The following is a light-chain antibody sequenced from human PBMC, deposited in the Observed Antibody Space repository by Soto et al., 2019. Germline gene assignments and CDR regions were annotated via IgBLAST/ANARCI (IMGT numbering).Light chain of an antibody. CDR1: ENIGTY. CDR2: AAS. V-gene: IGKV1-39*01. CDR3: QQLNSYRT. J-gene: IGKJ1*01. Sequence: DIQMTQSSSSLSASVGDRVTITCRASENIGTYLNWYQQKPRKAPKLLIYAASHLQSGVPSRFSGSGSGTDFTLTISSLQPEDFATYYCQQLNSYRTFGQGTKVDI.